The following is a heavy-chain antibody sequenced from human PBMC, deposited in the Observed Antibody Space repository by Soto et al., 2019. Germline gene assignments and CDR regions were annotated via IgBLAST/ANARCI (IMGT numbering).Heavy chain of an antibody. Sequence: QVQLQESGPGLVKPSQTLSLTCSVSGDSISWINYYWTWIRQHPEKGLEWIGNIYFRGNTYYSPALARRLTISVDTSKNQFSLKLTSVTAADTAVYYCAREGGSYDSGGYLIRGAFDIWGQGTMVTVPS. D-gene: IGHD3-22*01. CDR1: GDSISWINYY. CDR3: AREGGSYDSGGYLIRGAFDI. V-gene: IGHV4-31*03. J-gene: IGHJ3*02. CDR2: IYFRGNT.